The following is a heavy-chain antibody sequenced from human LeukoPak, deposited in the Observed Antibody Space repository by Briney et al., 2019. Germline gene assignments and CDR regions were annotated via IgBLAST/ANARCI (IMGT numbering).Heavy chain of an antibody. CDR2: ISASDGIR. CDR1: GYTFTSFG. CDR3: ARVGGGAAAVVFDV. Sequence: ASVKVSCKASGYTFTSFGITWVRQAPGQGLEWMGWISASDGIRNYAKNLQGRVTMTTDTSTSTAYMDLRSLRSDDTAVYYCARVGGGAAAVVFDVWGQGTMVTVS. J-gene: IGHJ3*01. D-gene: IGHD6-13*01. V-gene: IGHV1-18*01.